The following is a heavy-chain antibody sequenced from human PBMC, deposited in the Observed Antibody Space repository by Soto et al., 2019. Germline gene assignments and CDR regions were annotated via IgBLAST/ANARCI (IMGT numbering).Heavy chain of an antibody. CDR3: ARDSSGYEYYYYGMDV. CDR1: GFTFSGYS. V-gene: IGHV3-21*01. D-gene: IGHD5-12*01. Sequence: PGGSLRLSCAASGFTFSGYSMNWVRQAPGKGLEWVSSISSSSSYIYYADSVKGRFTISRDNAKNSLYLQMNSLRAEDTAVYYCARDSSGYEYYYYGMDVWGQGTTVTVSS. CDR2: ISSSSSYI. J-gene: IGHJ6*02.